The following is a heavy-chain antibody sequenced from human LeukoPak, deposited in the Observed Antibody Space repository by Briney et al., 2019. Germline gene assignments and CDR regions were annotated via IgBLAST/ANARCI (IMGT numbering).Heavy chain of an antibody. CDR2: ISYDGSNK. J-gene: IGHJ4*02. Sequence: PGGSLRLSCLTSGFTLSTNAMSWVRQAPGKGLEWVAVISYDGSNKYYADSVKGRFTISRDNSKNTLYLQMNSLRAEDTAVYYCARDQSHYDYVWGSFDYWGQGTLVTVSS. V-gene: IGHV3-30-3*01. D-gene: IGHD3-16*01. CDR3: ARDQSHYDYVWGSFDY. CDR1: GFTLSTNA.